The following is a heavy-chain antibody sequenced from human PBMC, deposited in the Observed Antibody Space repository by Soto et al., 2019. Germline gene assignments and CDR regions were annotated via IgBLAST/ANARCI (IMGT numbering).Heavy chain of an antibody. CDR3: ARDAPYYYGFDV. CDR2: IDYSGST. V-gene: IGHV4-30-4*01. CDR1: GDSISNSDYY. J-gene: IGHJ6*02. Sequence: SETLSLTCTVSGDSISNSDYYWNWIRQSPGKGLEWIASIDYSGSTYYNPSLKSRVVISADTSKNLFSLKLRSVTAADTALYFCARDAPYYYGFDVWGQGTTVTVSS.